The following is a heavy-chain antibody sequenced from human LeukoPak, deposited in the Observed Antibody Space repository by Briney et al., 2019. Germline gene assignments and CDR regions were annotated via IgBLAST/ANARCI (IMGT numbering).Heavy chain of an antibody. CDR3: ATVSLSSGREYFHY. V-gene: IGHV3-74*01. CDR1: EFPFSNYW. J-gene: IGHJ4*02. D-gene: IGHD6-19*01. Sequence: VGSLRLSCAASEFPFSNYWMHWVRQAPGRGLVWVSRMNSDGSSTSYADSVKGRFTISRDNAKNTLYLQMNSLRAEDAAVYYCATVSLSSGREYFHYWVPGTLVTVSS. CDR2: MNSDGSST.